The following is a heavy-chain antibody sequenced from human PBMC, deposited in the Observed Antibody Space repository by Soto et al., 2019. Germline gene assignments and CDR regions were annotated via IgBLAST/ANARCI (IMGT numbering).Heavy chain of an antibody. D-gene: IGHD2-2*01. CDR1: GGTFSSYT. CDR3: ARMYQLLSNWFDP. V-gene: IGHV1-69*02. Sequence: QVQLVQSGAEVKKPGSSVKVSCKASGGTFSSYTISWVRQAPGQGLEWMGRIIPSLGIANYAQKFQGRVTITADKSTSTAYMELSSLRSEDTAVYYCARMYQLLSNWFDPWGQGTLVTVSS. CDR2: IIPSLGIA. J-gene: IGHJ5*02.